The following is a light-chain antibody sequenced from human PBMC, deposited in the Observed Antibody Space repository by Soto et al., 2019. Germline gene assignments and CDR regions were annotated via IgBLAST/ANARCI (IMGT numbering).Light chain of an antibody. Sequence: PDMLTQSPGTSSTLSCRAIQILGRYLTWYKQKPGQSPRLLIYDASPRATGIPVRFSGSGSESDLTLTRSSPEPDAVAVYYWQQRSSPITFGQGTRLEIK. V-gene: IGKV3-11*01. CDR3: QQRSSPIT. CDR1: QILGRY. J-gene: IGKJ5*01. CDR2: DAS.